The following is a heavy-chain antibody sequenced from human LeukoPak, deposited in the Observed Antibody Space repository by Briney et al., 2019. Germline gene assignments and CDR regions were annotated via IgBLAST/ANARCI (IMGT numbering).Heavy chain of an antibody. J-gene: IGHJ4*02. V-gene: IGHV3-23*01. CDR1: GFTFSSYA. D-gene: IGHD1-26*01. CDR2: ISGSGGST. CDR3: AKDQKYSGSYFSPRY. Sequence: PGGSLRLSCAASGFTFSSYAMSWVRQAPGKGLEWVSGISGSGGSTYYADSVKGRFTISRDNSKNTLYQQMNSLRAEDTAVYYCAKDQKYSGSYFSPRYWGQGTLVTVSS.